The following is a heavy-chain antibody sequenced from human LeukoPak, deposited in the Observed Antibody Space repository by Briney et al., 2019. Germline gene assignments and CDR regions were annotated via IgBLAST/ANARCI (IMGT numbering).Heavy chain of an antibody. CDR1: GGSISSSSYY. D-gene: IGHD3-3*01. CDR2: IYYSGST. Sequence: SETLSLTCTVSGGSISSSSYYWGWIRQPPGKGLEWIGSIYYSGSTYYNPSLKSRVTISVDTSKNQFSLKLSSVTAADTAVYYCARVNYDFWSGYYWYYYYMDVWGKGTTVTVSS. J-gene: IGHJ6*03. CDR3: ARVNYDFWSGYYWYYYYMDV. V-gene: IGHV4-39*07.